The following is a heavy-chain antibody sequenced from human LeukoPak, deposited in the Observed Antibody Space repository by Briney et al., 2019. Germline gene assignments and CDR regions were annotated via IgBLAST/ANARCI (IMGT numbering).Heavy chain of an antibody. V-gene: IGHV4-34*01. J-gene: IGHJ1*01. D-gene: IGHD3-10*01. CDR3: AREIPAMGRGVISQH. CDR1: GGSFSGYY. Sequence: SETLSLTCAVYGGSFSGYYWSWIRQPPGKGLEWIGEINHSGSTNYNPSLKSRVTISVDTSKNQLSLKLSSVTAADTAVYYCAREIPAMGRGVISQHWGQGTLVTVSS. CDR2: INHSGST.